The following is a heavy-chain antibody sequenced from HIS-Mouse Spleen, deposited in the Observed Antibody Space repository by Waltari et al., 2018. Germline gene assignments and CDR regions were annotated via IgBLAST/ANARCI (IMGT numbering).Heavy chain of an antibody. CDR2: IKQDGSEK. CDR3: ARDGGTGDFDY. V-gene: IGHV3-7*01. CDR1: GLTFSSYW. D-gene: IGHD7-27*01. Sequence: EVQLVESGGGLVQPGGSLRLSCAASGLTFSSYWMGWVRQAPGKGLEWVANIKQDGSEKYYVDSVKGRFTISRDNAKNSLYLQMNSLRAEDTAVYYCARDGGTGDFDYWGQGTLVTVSS. J-gene: IGHJ4*02.